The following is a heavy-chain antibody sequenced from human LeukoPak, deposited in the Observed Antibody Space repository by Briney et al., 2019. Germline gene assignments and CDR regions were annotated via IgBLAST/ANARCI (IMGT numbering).Heavy chain of an antibody. J-gene: IGHJ4*02. CDR2: IYWDDDK. CDR3: AHRSADYGGNSGYYLDY. Sequence: SGPTLVNPTQTLTLTCTFSGFSLSTSGVGVGWIRQPPGKALEWLALIYWDDDKRYSPSLKTRLTITKDTSKNQVVLTMTNMDPVDTATYYCAHRSADYGGNSGYYLDYWGQGTLVTVSS. V-gene: IGHV2-5*02. CDR1: GFSLSTSGVG. D-gene: IGHD4-23*01.